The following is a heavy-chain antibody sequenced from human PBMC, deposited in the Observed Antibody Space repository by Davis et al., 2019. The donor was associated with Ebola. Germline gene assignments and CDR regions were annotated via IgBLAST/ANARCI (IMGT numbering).Heavy chain of an antibody. CDR2: ISSSSSYT. J-gene: IGHJ6*02. CDR1: GFTFSDYY. D-gene: IGHD6-6*01. Sequence: GESLKISCAASGFTFSDYYMSWIRQAPGKGLEWVSYISSSSSYTNYADSVKGRFTISRDNAKNSLYLQMNSLRAEDTAVYYCASCIGSSCHGMDVWGQGTTVTVSS. V-gene: IGHV3-11*06. CDR3: ASCIGSSCHGMDV.